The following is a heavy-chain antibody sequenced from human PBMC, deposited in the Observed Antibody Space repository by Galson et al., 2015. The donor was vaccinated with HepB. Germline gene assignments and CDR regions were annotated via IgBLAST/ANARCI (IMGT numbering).Heavy chain of an antibody. J-gene: IGHJ4*02. Sequence: SVKVSCKASGYTFTSYAMNWVRQAPGQGLEWMGWINTNTGNPTYAQGFTGRFVFSLDTSVSTACLQISSLKAEDTAVYYCARPSDCGGDCYFVPGFDYWGQGTLVTVSS. CDR1: GYTFTSYA. D-gene: IGHD2-21*01. CDR3: ARPSDCGGDCYFVPGFDY. V-gene: IGHV7-4-1*02. CDR2: INTNTGNP.